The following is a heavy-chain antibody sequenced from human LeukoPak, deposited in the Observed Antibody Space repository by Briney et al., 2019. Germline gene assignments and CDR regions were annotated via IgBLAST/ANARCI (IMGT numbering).Heavy chain of an antibody. CDR2: FDPEDGET. CDR1: GYTLTELT. J-gene: IGHJ3*02. V-gene: IGHV1-24*01. D-gene: IGHD3-22*01. Sequence: ASVKVSCKVSGYTLTELTMHWVRQAPGKGLEWMGGFDPEDGETIYAQKFQGRVTVTEDTSTDTAYMELSSLRSEDTAVYYCATGYYDSSGYFYLLAFDIWGQGTMVTVSS. CDR3: ATGYYDSSGYFYLLAFDI.